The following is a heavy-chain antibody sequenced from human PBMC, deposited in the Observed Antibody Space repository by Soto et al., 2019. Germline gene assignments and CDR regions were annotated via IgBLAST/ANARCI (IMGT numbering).Heavy chain of an antibody. V-gene: IGHV3-49*04. Sequence: GESLKISCAASGITTSTYWMGWVRQAPGRGLEWVGFIRSKAYGGTTEYAASVKGRFTISRDDSKSIAYLQMNSLKTEDTAVYYCTRDTRAMLDSSGWYVGYYYYGMDVWGQGTTVTVSS. J-gene: IGHJ6*02. CDR1: GITTSTYW. CDR3: TRDTRAMLDSSGWYVGYYYYGMDV. CDR2: IRSKAYGGTT. D-gene: IGHD6-19*01.